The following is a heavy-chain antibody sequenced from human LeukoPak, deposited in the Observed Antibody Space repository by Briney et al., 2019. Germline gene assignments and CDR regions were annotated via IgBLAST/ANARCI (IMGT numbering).Heavy chain of an antibody. V-gene: IGHV3-33*01. J-gene: IGHJ4*02. Sequence: QPGGSLRLSYAEAGSTFSSYGMHCVRQAPGKGLEWVAVIWYDGSNKYYADSVKGRFTISRDNSKNTLYLQMNSLGAEATAVYYCARDGEYGTGRYYRGCLDYWGQGTLVTVSS. D-gene: IGHD3-10*01. CDR1: GSTFSSYG. CDR2: IWYDGSNK. CDR3: ARDGEYGTGRYYRGCLDY.